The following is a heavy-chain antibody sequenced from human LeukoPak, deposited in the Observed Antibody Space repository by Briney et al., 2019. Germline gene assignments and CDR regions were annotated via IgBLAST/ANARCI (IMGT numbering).Heavy chain of an antibody. CDR2: IYYSGST. V-gene: IGHV4-59*01. J-gene: IGHJ4*02. CDR1: GGSISSYY. CDR3: ARRSTVTGFDY. D-gene: IGHD4-17*01. Sequence: SETLSLTCTVSGGSISSYYWSWIRQPPGKGLEWIGYIYYSGSTNYNPSLKSRVTISVDTSKSQFSLKLSSVTAADTAVYYCARRSTVTGFDYWGQGTLVTVSS.